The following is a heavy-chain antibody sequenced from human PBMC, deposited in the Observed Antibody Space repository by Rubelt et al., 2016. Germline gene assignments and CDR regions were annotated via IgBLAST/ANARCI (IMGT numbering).Heavy chain of an antibody. J-gene: IGHJ4*02. CDR3: GRDIDPASYHTISY. V-gene: IGHV3-66*01. Sequence: VEVVESGGGLVQPGGSLRLSCTGSGFTVSTNYMSWVRQLPGKGLEWVSVMYAGGGTEYTDSVSSRFTVSRDNSKDTVYLQMNSLRAEDTAVYFCGRDIDPASYHTISYWGQGTLVTVSS. CDR2: MYAGGGT. D-gene: IGHD1-14*01. CDR1: GFTVSTNY.